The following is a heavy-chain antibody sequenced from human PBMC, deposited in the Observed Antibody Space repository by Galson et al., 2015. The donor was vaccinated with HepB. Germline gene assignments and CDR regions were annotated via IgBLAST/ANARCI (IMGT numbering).Heavy chain of an antibody. D-gene: IGHD2-15*01. CDR3: ARVGGKLGYCSGGSCSTWFDP. CDR1: GGTFSSYA. Sequence: SVKVSCKASGGTFSSYAISWVRQAPGQGLEWMGGIIPIFGTTNYAQKFQGRVTITADDSTNTAYMEVSSLRFEDTAVYYCARVGGKLGYCSGGSCSTWFDPWGQGTLVTVSS. J-gene: IGHJ5*02. CDR2: IIPIFGTT. V-gene: IGHV1-69*13.